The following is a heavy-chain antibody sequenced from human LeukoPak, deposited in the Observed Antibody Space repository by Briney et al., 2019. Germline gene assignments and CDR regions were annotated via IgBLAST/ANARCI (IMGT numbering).Heavy chain of an antibody. Sequence: GGSLRLSCAASGFSFSGNNMSWVGQAPGKGLEWVSVIYSGGSTYYADSVKGRFTISRDNSKNTLYLQMKSLRAEDTAVYYCARTDETAPAEDFQHWGQGTLVTVSS. J-gene: IGHJ1*01. D-gene: IGHD2-21*02. V-gene: IGHV3-53*01. CDR1: GFSFSGNN. CDR2: IYSGGST. CDR3: ARTDETAPAEDFQH.